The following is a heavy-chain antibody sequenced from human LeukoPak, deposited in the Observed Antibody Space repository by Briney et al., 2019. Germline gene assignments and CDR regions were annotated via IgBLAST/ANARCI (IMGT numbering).Heavy chain of an antibody. Sequence: PSETLSLTCTVSGGSISSTAYYWGWIRQPPGRGLEWIATIYYSGTTYYNPSLEGRVTISVDTSKNQFPLKLSSVTAADTSVYYCSRQGVRGTYYYAMDVWGQGTTVTVSS. CDR1: GGSISSTAYY. V-gene: IGHV4-39*01. CDR2: IYYSGTT. CDR3: SRQGVRGTYYYAMDV. J-gene: IGHJ6*02. D-gene: IGHD3-10*01.